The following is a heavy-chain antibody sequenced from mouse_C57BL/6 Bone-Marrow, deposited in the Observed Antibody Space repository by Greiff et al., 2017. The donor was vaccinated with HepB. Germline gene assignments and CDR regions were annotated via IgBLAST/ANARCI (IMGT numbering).Heavy chain of an antibody. V-gene: IGHV1-81*01. CDR1: GYTFTSYG. CDR2: IYPRSGNT. Sequence: QVQLKQSGAELARPGASVKLSCKASGYTFTSYGISWVKQRTGQGLEWIGEIYPRSGNTYYNEKFKGKATLTADKSSSKAYMDLRSLTSEDSAVYFCALSSSYAMDYWGQGTSVTVSS. CDR3: ALSSSYAMDY. J-gene: IGHJ4*01. D-gene: IGHD1-1*01.